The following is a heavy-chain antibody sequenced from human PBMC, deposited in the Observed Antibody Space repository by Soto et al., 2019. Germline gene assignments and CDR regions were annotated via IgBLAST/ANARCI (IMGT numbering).Heavy chain of an antibody. CDR2: IIPIFGTA. Sequence: QVQLVQSGAEVKKPGSSVKVSCKASGGTFSSYAISWVRQAPGQGLEWMGGIIPIFGTANYAQKFQGRVTITGDESTSTAYMELSSLRSEDTAVYYCASRGGYCSGGSCYRLDYWGQGTLVTVSS. CDR1: GGTFSSYA. J-gene: IGHJ4*02. CDR3: ASRGGYCSGGSCYRLDY. V-gene: IGHV1-69*01. D-gene: IGHD2-15*01.